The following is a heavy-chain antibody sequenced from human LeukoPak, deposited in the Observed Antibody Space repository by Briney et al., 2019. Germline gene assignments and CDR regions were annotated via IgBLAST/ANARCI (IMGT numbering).Heavy chain of an antibody. V-gene: IGHV3-15*01. CDR3: TTGNP. Sequence: ETLSLTCNVSGSSISLFYWSWIRQAPGKGLEWVGLMKSKPEGGTTFYAAPVRGRFTISRGDSRNTLYLQMTSLTIGNTGVYYCTTGNPWGQGTLVTVSS. J-gene: IGHJ5*02. CDR1: GSSISLFY. CDR2: MKSKPEGGTT.